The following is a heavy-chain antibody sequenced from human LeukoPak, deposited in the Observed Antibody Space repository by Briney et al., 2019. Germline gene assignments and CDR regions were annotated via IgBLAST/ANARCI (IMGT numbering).Heavy chain of an antibody. J-gene: IGHJ4*02. D-gene: IGHD3-22*01. Sequence: GGSLRLSCAASGFAFSGYGMHWVRQAPGKGLEWVAVIWSDGNRKYYLDSVKGRFTISRDNSENTLYLQMNSLRAEDTAIYYCATGSDSSGYYPFDYWGQGTLVTVSS. CDR1: GFAFSGYG. V-gene: IGHV3-33*01. CDR3: ATGSDSSGYYPFDY. CDR2: IWSDGNRK.